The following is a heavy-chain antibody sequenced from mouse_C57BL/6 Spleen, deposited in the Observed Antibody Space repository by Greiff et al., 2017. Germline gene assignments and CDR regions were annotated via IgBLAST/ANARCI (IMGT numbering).Heavy chain of an antibody. CDR2: IYPGDGDT. CDR1: GYAFSSYW. J-gene: IGHJ4*01. V-gene: IGHV1-80*01. Sequence: LQESGASVKISCKASGYAFSSYWMNWVKQRPGKGLEWLGQIYPGDGDTNYNGKFKGKATLTADKSSSSAYMQLSSLTSEDSAVYFCESNYYGSSYGDAMDYWGQGTSVTVS. CDR3: ESNYYGSSYGDAMDY. D-gene: IGHD1-1*01.